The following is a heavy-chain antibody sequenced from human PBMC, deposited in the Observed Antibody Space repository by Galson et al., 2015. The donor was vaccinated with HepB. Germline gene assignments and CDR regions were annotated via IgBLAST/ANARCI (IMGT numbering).Heavy chain of an antibody. CDR1: GYTFTSYA. V-gene: IGHV1-3*01. Sequence: CKASGYTFTSYAMHWVRQAPGQRLEWMGWINAGNGNTKYSQKFQGRVTITRDTSASTAYMELSSLRSEDTAVYYCARVRSPWYFDLWGRGTLVTVSS. CDR3: ARVRSPWYFDL. CDR2: INAGNGNT. J-gene: IGHJ2*01. D-gene: IGHD3-10*01.